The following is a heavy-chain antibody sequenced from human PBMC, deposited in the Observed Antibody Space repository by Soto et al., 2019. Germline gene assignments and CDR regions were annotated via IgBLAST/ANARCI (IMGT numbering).Heavy chain of an antibody. CDR1: GYTFNSYA. Sequence: ASVKVSCKASGYTFNSYAMHWVRQTPGQRLEWMGWINAGNGNTKYSQKFQGRVTITRDTSASTAYMELSSLRSEDTAVYYCARDEYSSSSAPMMNVWGQGTTVTVSS. V-gene: IGHV1-3*01. CDR3: ARDEYSSSSAPMMNV. D-gene: IGHD6-6*01. CDR2: INAGNGNT. J-gene: IGHJ6*02.